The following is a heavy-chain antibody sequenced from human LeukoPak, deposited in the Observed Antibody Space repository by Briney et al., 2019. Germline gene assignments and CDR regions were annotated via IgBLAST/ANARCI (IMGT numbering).Heavy chain of an antibody. D-gene: IGHD3-16*01. CDR2: ISYDGSNK. CDR3: ARDSNSASRNLGVY. CDR1: GFTFSSYA. V-gene: IGHV3-30-3*01. Sequence: GGSLRLSCAASGFTFSSYAMHWVRQAPGKGLEWVAVISYDGSNKYYADSVKGRFTISRDNSKNTLYLQMNSLRAEDTAVYYCARDSNSASRNLGVYWGQGTLVTVSS. J-gene: IGHJ4*02.